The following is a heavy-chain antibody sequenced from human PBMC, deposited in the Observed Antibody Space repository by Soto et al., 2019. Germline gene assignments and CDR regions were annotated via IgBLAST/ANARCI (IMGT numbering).Heavy chain of an antibody. Sequence: GGSLRLSCAASGFTFDDYAMHWVRQAPGKGLEWVSGISWNSGSIGYADSVKGRFTISRDNAKNSLYLQMNSLRAEDTALYYCAKATLYSSSWYIDYWGQGTLVTVSS. CDR2: ISWNSGSI. CDR1: GFTFDDYA. D-gene: IGHD6-13*01. J-gene: IGHJ4*02. CDR3: AKATLYSSSWYIDY. V-gene: IGHV3-9*01.